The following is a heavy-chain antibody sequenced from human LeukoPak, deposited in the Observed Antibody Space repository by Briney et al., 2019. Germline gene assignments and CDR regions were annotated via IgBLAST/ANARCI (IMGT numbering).Heavy chain of an antibody. CDR2: IYPGDSDT. J-gene: IGHJ3*02. CDR1: GYSFTSYW. V-gene: IGHV5-51*01. D-gene: IGHD3-10*01. Sequence: GESLKISCKGSGYSFTSYWIGWVRQMPGKGLEWMGIIYPGDSDTRYSPSFQGQVTISADKSISTAYLQWSSLKASDTAMYYCARPFQGSYYGSGSYDAFDIWGQGTMVTVSS. CDR3: ARPFQGSYYGSGSYDAFDI.